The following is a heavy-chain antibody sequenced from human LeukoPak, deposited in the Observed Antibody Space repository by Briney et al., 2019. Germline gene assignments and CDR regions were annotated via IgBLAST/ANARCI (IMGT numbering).Heavy chain of an antibody. J-gene: IGHJ3*02. CDR2: IYYSGTT. D-gene: IGHD2-15*01. CDR3: ARVSKGFVVVVAATGTDAFDI. Sequence: SETLSLTCTVSGGSISSSSYYWGWIRQPPGKGLEWIGSIYYSGTTYYNPSLKSRVTISVDTSKNQFSLKLSSVTAADTAVYYCARVSKGFVVVVAATGTDAFDIWGQGTMVTVSS. V-gene: IGHV4-39*07. CDR1: GGSISSSSYY.